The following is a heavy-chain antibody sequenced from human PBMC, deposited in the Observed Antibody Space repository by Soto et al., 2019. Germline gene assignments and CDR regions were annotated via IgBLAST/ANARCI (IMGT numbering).Heavy chain of an antibody. CDR1: GYTFXSYA. D-gene: IGHD3-22*01. CDR3: ARYRGDSSGYSL. V-gene: IGHV1-3*01. J-gene: IGHJ4*02. Sequence: EVSVKVSCKASGYTFXSYAMYWVRQAPGQRLEWMGWINAGNGNTKYSQKFQGRVTITRDTSASTAYMELSSLRSEDTAVYYCARYRGDSSGYSLWGQGTLVTSPQ. CDR2: INAGNGNT.